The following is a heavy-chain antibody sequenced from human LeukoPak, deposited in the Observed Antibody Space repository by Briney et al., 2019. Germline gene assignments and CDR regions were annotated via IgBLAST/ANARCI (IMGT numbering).Heavy chain of an antibody. Sequence: PSETLSLTCTVSGGSISSSSYYWGWIRQPPGEGLEWIGCIYYSGSTYYNPSLKSRVTISVDTSKNQFSLKLSSVTAADTAVYYCARQGERYSSNWLIFDYWGQGTLVTVSS. D-gene: IGHD6-13*01. CDR1: GGSISSSSYY. V-gene: IGHV4-39*01. CDR2: IYYSGST. CDR3: ARQGERYSSNWLIFDY. J-gene: IGHJ4*02.